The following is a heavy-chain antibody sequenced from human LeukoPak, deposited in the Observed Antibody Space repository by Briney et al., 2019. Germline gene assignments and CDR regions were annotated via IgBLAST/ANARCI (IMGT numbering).Heavy chain of an antibody. D-gene: IGHD2/OR15-2a*01. CDR2: VYYIGTT. J-gene: IGHJ5*01. V-gene: IGHV4-61*01. Sequence: PSETLSLTCTVSGGSVSSGYFYWSWVRQTPRKRLEWIGNVYYIGTTDYNSSFKSRVTISVDTSKNQYSLEMRSVTAADTAVYYCARNTTSSPWFDSWGQGILVTVSS. CDR3: ARNTTSSPWFDS. CDR1: GGSVSSGYFY.